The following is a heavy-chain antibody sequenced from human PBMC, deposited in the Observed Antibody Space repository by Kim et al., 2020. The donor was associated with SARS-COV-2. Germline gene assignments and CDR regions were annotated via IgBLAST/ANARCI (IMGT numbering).Heavy chain of an antibody. CDR2: IYYSGST. D-gene: IGHD3-3*01. CDR3: ERAMGITIFGVVIVNWFGP. CDR1: GGSISSGGYY. J-gene: IGHJ5*02. Sequence: SETLSLTCTVSGGSISSGGYYWSWIRQHPGKGLEWIGYIYYSGSTYYNPSLKSRVTISVDTSKNQFSLKLSSVTAADTAVYYCERAMGITIFGVVIVNWFGPWGQGTLVTVSS. V-gene: IGHV4-31*03.